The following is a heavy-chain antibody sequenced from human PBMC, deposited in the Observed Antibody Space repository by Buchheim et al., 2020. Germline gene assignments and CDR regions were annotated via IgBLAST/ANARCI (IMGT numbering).Heavy chain of an antibody. Sequence: QVQLVESGGGVVQPGRSLRLSCAASGFTFSSYGMHWVRQAPGKGLEWVAVISYDGSNKYYADSVKGRFTISRDNSKNTLYLQMNSLRAEDTAVYYCARSDFWSGYYTYYYYGMDVWGQGTT. D-gene: IGHD3-3*01. V-gene: IGHV3-30*03. J-gene: IGHJ6*02. CDR3: ARSDFWSGYYTYYYYGMDV. CDR1: GFTFSSYG. CDR2: ISYDGSNK.